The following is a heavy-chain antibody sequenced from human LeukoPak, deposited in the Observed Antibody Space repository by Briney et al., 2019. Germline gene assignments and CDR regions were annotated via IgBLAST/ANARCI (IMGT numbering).Heavy chain of an antibody. Sequence: GGSLRLSCAASGFTFSSYGMHWVRQAPGKGLEWVAVIWYDGSNKYYADSVKGRFTISRDNSKNTLYLQMNSLRAEDTAVYYCAKEMKDDILTGYYSGFSYYYGMDVWGQGTTVTVSS. D-gene: IGHD3-9*01. CDR1: GFTFSSYG. CDR2: IWYDGSNK. CDR3: AKEMKDDILTGYYSGFSYYYGMDV. V-gene: IGHV3-33*06. J-gene: IGHJ6*02.